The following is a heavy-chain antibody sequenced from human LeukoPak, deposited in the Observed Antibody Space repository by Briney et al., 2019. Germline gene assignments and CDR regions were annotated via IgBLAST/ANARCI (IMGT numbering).Heavy chain of an antibody. V-gene: IGHV3-9*03. J-gene: IGHJ3*02. CDR3: TKEVQRWHSYFYRPSYALDI. CDR2: ISANGGFI. CDR1: GFNFDDYA. D-gene: IGHD3-22*01. Sequence: PGGSLRLSCAVSGFNFDDYAIHWVRQGPGKGLEWVAGISANGGFISYGESVKGRFTISRDKPRNSVFLQMNFLRAEDMAMYFCTKEVQRWHSYFYRPSYALDIWGQGTMVSVSS.